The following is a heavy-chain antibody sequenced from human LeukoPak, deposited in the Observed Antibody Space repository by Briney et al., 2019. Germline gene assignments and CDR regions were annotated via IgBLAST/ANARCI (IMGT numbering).Heavy chain of an antibody. Sequence: VASVKVSCKASGYTFKTYSFTWVRQAPGQGLEWMGRISAYNGDTNYAQKFQGRVALTADTLTRTGYMELTSLRSDDTAVYYCAFRGVIPNYFDYWGQGSLVTLSS. J-gene: IGHJ4*02. V-gene: IGHV1-18*01. D-gene: IGHD3-10*01. CDR3: AFRGVIPNYFDY. CDR1: GYTFKTYS. CDR2: ISAYNGDT.